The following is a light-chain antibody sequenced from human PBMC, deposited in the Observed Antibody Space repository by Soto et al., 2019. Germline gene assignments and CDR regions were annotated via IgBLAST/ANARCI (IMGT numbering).Light chain of an antibody. J-gene: IGKJ1*01. Sequence: DSQMTQPPATLAASIGDRVTITCRASQSIGRFLAWYQHQPGKAPKLLIYDASTLESGVPSRFSGTGSGTEFTFSITSLQPEDFGTYYCQQCYMGWTFGQGCNVDI. CDR2: DAS. CDR1: QSIGRF. CDR3: QQCYMGWT. V-gene: IGKV1-5*01.